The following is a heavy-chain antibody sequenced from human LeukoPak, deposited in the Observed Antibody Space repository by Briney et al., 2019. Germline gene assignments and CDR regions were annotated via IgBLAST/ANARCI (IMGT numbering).Heavy chain of an antibody. D-gene: IGHD2-8*01. Sequence: GGSLRLSCAASGFTFSDYEMNWVRQAPGKGLEWVSYISSSGGTTYYADSVRGRFTISRDNAKHSLYLQINSLRAEDTAVYYCARVSANYFDYRGQGTLVTVSS. CDR1: GFTFSDYE. CDR2: ISSSGGTT. V-gene: IGHV3-48*03. CDR3: ARVSANYFDY. J-gene: IGHJ4*02.